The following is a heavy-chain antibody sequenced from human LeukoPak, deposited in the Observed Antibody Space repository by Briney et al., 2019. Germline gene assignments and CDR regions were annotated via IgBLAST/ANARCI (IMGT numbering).Heavy chain of an antibody. CDR3: ARDSITIFGVVYYYYYGMDV. CDR1: GYTFTGYY. CDR2: INPNSGGT. J-gene: IGHJ6*02. V-gene: IGHV1-2*02. D-gene: IGHD3-3*01. Sequence: ASVKVFCKASGYTFTGYYMHWVRQAPGQGLEWMGWINPNSGGTNYAQKFQGRVTMTRDTSISTAYMELSRLRSDDTAVYYCARDSITIFGVVYYYYYGMDVWGQGTTVTVSS.